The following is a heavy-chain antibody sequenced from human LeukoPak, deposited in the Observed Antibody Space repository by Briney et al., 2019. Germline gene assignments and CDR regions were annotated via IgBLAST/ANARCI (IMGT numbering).Heavy chain of an antibody. D-gene: IGHD3-10*01. V-gene: IGHV3-11*04. CDR1: GFTFSDSY. CDR2: ISSSGSTI. J-gene: IGHJ4*02. CDR3: ARDLKGNYFDY. Sequence: GGSLRLSCAASGFTFSDSYMSWIRQAPGQGLEWVSYISSSGSTIYYADSVKGRFTLSRDNAKNSLYLQMNSLRAEDTAVYYCARDLKGNYFDYWGQGTLVTVSS.